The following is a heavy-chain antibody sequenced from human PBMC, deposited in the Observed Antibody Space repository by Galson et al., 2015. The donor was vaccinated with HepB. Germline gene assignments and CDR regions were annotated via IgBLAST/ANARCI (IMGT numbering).Heavy chain of an antibody. CDR2: IIPIFGTA. CDR3: AGDLFCSSTSCIDY. V-gene: IGHV1-69*13. Sequence: SVKVSCKASGGTFSSYAISWVRQAPGQGLEWMGGIIPIFGTANYAQKFQGRVTITADESTSTAYMELSSLRSEDTAVYYCAGDLFCSSTSCIDYWGQGTLVTVSS. J-gene: IGHJ4*02. CDR1: GGTFSSYA. D-gene: IGHD2-2*01.